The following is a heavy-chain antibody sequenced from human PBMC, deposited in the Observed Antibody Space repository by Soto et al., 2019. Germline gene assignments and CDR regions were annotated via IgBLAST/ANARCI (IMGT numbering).Heavy chain of an antibody. CDR2: IFFSGST. Sequence: QVQLQESGPGLVKPSETLSLTCTVSGGSMSSYYWSWIRQPPGKGLEWLGYIFFSGSTNYNPSLKSRVTISVDTSKNQFSLKLSSVTAADTAVYYCARSGGYSGYDPRFPYNSGAADDAFDIWGQGTMVTVSS. J-gene: IGHJ3*02. CDR3: ARSGGYSGYDPRFPYNSGAADDAFDI. D-gene: IGHD5-12*01. CDR1: GGSMSSYY. V-gene: IGHV4-59*01.